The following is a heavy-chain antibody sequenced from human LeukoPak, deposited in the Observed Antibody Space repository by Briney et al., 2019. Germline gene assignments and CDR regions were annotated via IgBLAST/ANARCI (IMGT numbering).Heavy chain of an antibody. Sequence: GGPLRLSCAASGFTFSSYWMSWVRQAPGKGLEWVANIKQDGSEKYYVDSVKGRFTISRDNAKNSLYLQMNSLRAEDTAVYYCARLYCSSTSCYNYYYYYMDVWGKGTTVTISS. V-gene: IGHV3-7*01. CDR3: ARLYCSSTSCYNYYYYYMDV. J-gene: IGHJ6*03. CDR2: IKQDGSEK. D-gene: IGHD2-2*01. CDR1: GFTFSSYW.